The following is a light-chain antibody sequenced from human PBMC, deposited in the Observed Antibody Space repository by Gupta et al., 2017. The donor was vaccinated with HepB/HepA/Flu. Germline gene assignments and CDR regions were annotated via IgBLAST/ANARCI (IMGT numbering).Light chain of an antibody. Sequence: SVLTQPQATLSVSPGERATVSCRASQMVGIDYIAGYQQKAGQAPRLLMYGESMRATGIPGRVGGGGSGTVYTLTISRVDPEDFAMNFCKHYGDSRTFGQGTRLELK. CDR2: GES. CDR1: QMVGIDY. CDR3: KHYGDSRT. V-gene: IGKV3-20*01. J-gene: IGKJ5*01.